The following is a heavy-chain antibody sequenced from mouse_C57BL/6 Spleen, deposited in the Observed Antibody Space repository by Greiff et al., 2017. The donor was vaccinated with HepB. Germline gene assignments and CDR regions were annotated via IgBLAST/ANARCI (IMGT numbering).Heavy chain of an antibody. V-gene: IGHV1-55*01. Sequence: VQLQQPGAELVKPGASVKMSCKASGYTFTSYWITWVKQRPGQGLEWIGDIYPGSGSTNYNEKFKSKATLTVDTSSSTAYMQLSSLTSEDSAVYYCARRGYYYRSSSFFDYWGQGTTLTVSS. CDR1: GYTFTSYW. J-gene: IGHJ2*01. CDR3: ARRGYYYRSSSFFDY. D-gene: IGHD1-1*01. CDR2: IYPGSGST.